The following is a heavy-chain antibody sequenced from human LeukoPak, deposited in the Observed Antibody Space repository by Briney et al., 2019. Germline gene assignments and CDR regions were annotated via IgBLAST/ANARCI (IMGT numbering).Heavy chain of an antibody. J-gene: IGHJ1*01. CDR1: GGSISSYC. Sequence: ASETLSLTCTVSGGSISSYCWSWIRQPPGKGLEWIGYIYYSGSTNYNPSLKSRVTISVDTSKNQFSLKLSSVTAAGTAVYYCASSSWYAYFQHWGQGTLVTVSS. V-gene: IGHV4-59*01. CDR3: ASSSWYAYFQH. D-gene: IGHD6-13*01. CDR2: IYYSGST.